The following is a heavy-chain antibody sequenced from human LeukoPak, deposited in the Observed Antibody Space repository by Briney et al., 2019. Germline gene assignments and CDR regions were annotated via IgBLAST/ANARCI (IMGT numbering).Heavy chain of an antibody. CDR2: INHSGST. V-gene: IGHV4-38-2*02. J-gene: IGHJ3*02. CDR1: GYSISSGYY. Sequence: PSETLSLTCTVSGYSISSGYYWGWIRQPPGKGLEWIGEINHSGSTNYNPSLKSRVTISVDTSKNQFSLKLSSVTAADTAVYYCARALRRFDIWGQGTMVTVSS. CDR3: ARALRRFDI.